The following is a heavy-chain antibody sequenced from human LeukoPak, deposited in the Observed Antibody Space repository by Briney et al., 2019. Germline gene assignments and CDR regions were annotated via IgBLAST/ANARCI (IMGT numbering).Heavy chain of an antibody. CDR3: ARDRATYYYGMDV. CDR2: ISYDGSNK. D-gene: IGHD3-10*01. V-gene: IGHV3-30*04. Sequence: GGSLRLSCAAPGFTFSSYAMHWVRQAPGKGLEWVAVISYDGSNKYYADSVKGRFTISRDNSMNTLYLQMNSLRAEDTAVYYCARDRATYYYGMDVWGQGTTVTVSS. J-gene: IGHJ6*02. CDR1: GFTFSSYA.